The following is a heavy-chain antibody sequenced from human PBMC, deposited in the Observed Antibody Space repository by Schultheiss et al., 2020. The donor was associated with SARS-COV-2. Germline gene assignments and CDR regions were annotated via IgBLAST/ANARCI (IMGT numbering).Heavy chain of an antibody. CDR1: GFTFSNAW. J-gene: IGHJ6*02. CDR2: ISYDGSNK. V-gene: IGHV3-30*03. CDR3: ARDPEGHAPGYYYYGMDV. Sequence: GGSLRLSCAASGFTFSNAWMNWVRQAPGKGLEWVAVISYDGSNKYYADSVKGRFTISRDNSKNTLYLQMNSLRAEDTAVYYCARDPEGHAPGYYYYGMDVWGQGTTVTVSS.